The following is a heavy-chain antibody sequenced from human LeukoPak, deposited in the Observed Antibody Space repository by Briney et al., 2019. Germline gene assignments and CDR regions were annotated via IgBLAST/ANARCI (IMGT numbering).Heavy chain of an antibody. V-gene: IGHV1-69*04. Sequence: GASVKVSCKASGGTFSSYAISWVRQAPGQGLEWMGRISPILGIANYAQKFQGRVTITADKSTSTAYMELSSLRSEDTAVYYCARSAPKKFGDYYYYGMDVWGQGTTVTVSS. CDR1: GGTFSSYA. CDR3: ARSAPKKFGDYYYYGMDV. CDR2: ISPILGIA. D-gene: IGHD3-10*01. J-gene: IGHJ6*02.